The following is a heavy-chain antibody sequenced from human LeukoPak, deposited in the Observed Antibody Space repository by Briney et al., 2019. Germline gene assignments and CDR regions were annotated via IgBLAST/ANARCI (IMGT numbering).Heavy chain of an antibody. CDR1: GYTFTGYY. V-gene: IGHV1-2*02. D-gene: IGHD3-10*01. J-gene: IGHJ4*02. CDR2: INPNSGGT. CDR3: ARDSDLWFGELPGY. Sequence: KPGGSLRLSCAASGYTFTGYYMHWVRQAPGQGLEWMGWINPNSGGTNYAQKFQGRVTMTRDTSISTAYMELSRLRSDDTAVYYCARDSDLWFGELPGYWGQGTLVTVSS.